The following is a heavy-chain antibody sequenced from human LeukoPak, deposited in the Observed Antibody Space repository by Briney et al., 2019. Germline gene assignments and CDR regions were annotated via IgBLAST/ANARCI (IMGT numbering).Heavy chain of an antibody. D-gene: IGHD6-19*01. J-gene: IGHJ4*02. CDR2: ISYDGSNK. Sequence: PGGSLRLSCAASGFTFSSHAMHWVRQAPGKGLEWVAVISYDGSNKYYADSVKGRFTISRDNSKNTLYLQMNSLRAEDTAVYYCAREGWTLFDYWGQGTLVTVSS. CDR3: AREGWTLFDY. CDR1: GFTFSSHA. V-gene: IGHV3-30*04.